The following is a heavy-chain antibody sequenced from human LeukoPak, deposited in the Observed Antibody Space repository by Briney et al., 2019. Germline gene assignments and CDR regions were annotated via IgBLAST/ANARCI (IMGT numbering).Heavy chain of an antibody. CDR2: ISSSSSTI. CDR3: ARDGWWPRGRLDY. V-gene: IGHV3-48*01. D-gene: IGHD2-15*01. Sequence: PGGSLRLSCAASGFTFSSYSMNWVRQAPGKGLEWVSYISSSSSTIYYADSVKGRFTISRDNAKNSLYLQMNSLRAEDTAVYYCARDGWWPRGRLDYWGQGTLVTVSS. CDR1: GFTFSSYS. J-gene: IGHJ4*02.